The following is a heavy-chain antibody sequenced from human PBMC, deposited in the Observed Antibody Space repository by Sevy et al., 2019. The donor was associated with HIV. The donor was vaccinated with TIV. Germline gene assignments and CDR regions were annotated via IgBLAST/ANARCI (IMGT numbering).Heavy chain of an antibody. Sequence: GGSLRLSCTASGFTFRNAWMTWVRQVPGKGLEWVGRIRNDPDGGTTDYAAPVRGRFTISRDDSKNTLYLQMTSLETEETAVYYGSTDIVVQSGYSYDFSTFNPDLPHNSGADVWGQGTTVTVSS. CDR2: IRNDPDGGTT. CDR1: GFTFRNAW. CDR3: STDIVVQSGYSYDFSTFNPDLPHNSGADV. V-gene: IGHV3-15*01. D-gene: IGHD5-12*01. J-gene: IGHJ6*02.